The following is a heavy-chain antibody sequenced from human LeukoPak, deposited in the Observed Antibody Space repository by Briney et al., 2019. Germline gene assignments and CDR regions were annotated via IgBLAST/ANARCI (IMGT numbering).Heavy chain of an antibody. CDR3: ARDRVAGGSGSYFDY. Sequence: PGGSLRLSCAASGFTFSSYWMSWVRQAPGKGLEWVANIKQDGSEKYYVDSVKSRFTISRDNAKNSLYLQMNSLRAEDTAVYYCARDRVAGGSGSYFDYWGQGTLVTVSS. CDR2: IKQDGSEK. J-gene: IGHJ4*02. V-gene: IGHV3-7*01. D-gene: IGHD3-10*01. CDR1: GFTFSSYW.